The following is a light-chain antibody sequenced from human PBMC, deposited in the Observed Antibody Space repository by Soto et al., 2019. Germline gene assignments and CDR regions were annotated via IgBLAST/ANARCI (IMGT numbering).Light chain of an antibody. CDR3: QQYNNWSPWT. CDR1: QSVSNN. V-gene: IGKV3-15*01. J-gene: IGKJ1*01. Sequence: ILMTQSPATLSVSPGERATLSCRASQSVSNNLAGYQQKPGQAPRLLIYDASTSATGITARFSGSGCGTEFDLTISILQSEDFAVYYCQQYNNWSPWTFGQGTKVEIK. CDR2: DAS.